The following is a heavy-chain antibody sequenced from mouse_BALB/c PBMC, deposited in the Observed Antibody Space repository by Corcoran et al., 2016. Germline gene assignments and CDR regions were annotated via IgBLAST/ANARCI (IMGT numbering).Heavy chain of an antibody. CDR1: GYTFSSYW. CDR3: ARSGDYARFAV. V-gene: IGHV1-9*01. Sequence: QVQLQQSGAELMKPGASVKISCKATGYTFSSYWIEWVKQRPGHGLEWIGEILPGSGSTNYNEKFKGKTTFTADTSSNTAYMQLSSLTSKDSAVYYGARSGDYARFAVWGQGTLVTVSA. J-gene: IGHJ3*01. D-gene: IGHD2-4*01. CDR2: ILPGSGST.